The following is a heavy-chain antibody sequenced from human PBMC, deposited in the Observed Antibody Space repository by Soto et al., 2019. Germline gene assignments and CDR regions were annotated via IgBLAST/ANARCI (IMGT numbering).Heavy chain of an antibody. CDR3: ASPRLSSDGTTPIDY. CDR2: INGGNGDT. V-gene: IGHV1-3*01. CDR1: GYTFSSHA. D-gene: IGHD1-1*01. J-gene: IGHJ4*02. Sequence: ASVKVSCKASGYTFSSHATHWVRQAPGQRLEWMGWINGGNGDTKYSQKFQDRVTITRDTSASTAYMELSSLRAEDTAVYYCASPRLSSDGTTPIDYWGQGTLVTVSS.